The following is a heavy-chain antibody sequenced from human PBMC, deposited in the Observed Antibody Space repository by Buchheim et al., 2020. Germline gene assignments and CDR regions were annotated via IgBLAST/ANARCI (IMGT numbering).Heavy chain of an antibody. D-gene: IGHD3-3*01. Sequence: EVQLLESGGGLVQPGGSLRLSCAASGFTFSSYAMSWVRQAPGKGLGWVSAISGSGGSTYYADSVKGRFNISRDNSKNTLYSQMNSLRAEDTAVYYCAKDARFLEWLPLIAFDYWGQGTL. CDR1: GFTFSSYA. V-gene: IGHV3-23*01. J-gene: IGHJ4*02. CDR2: ISGSGGST. CDR3: AKDARFLEWLPLIAFDY.